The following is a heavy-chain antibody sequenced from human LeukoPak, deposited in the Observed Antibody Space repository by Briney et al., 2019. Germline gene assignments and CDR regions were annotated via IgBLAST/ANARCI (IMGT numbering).Heavy chain of an antibody. CDR3: AKDSLASYYDSSGYPDY. V-gene: IGHV3-9*01. CDR1: GFTFDDYA. J-gene: IGHJ4*02. CDR2: ISWNSGSI. Sequence: SGGSLRLSCAASGFTFDDYAMHWVRQAPGKGLEWVSGISWNSGSIGYADSVKGRFTISRDNAKNSPYLQMNSLRAEDTALYYCAKDSLASYYDSSGYPDYWGQGTLVTVSS. D-gene: IGHD3-22*01.